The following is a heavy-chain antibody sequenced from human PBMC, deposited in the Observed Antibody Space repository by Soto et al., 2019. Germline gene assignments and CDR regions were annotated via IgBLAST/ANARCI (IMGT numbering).Heavy chain of an antibody. J-gene: IGHJ5*02. CDR3: VRRHVSATGIDWFDP. CDR1: GYTFTSYG. CDR2: INAANGDT. Sequence: SVKVSCRASGYTFTSYGIHWVRQAPGQRLEWMGWINAANGDTKYSPKFQGRVTITRDTSASTAYMELSSLRSEDTAVYYCVRRHVSATGIDWFDPWGQATLVTVTS. V-gene: IGHV1-3*01. D-gene: IGHD6-13*01.